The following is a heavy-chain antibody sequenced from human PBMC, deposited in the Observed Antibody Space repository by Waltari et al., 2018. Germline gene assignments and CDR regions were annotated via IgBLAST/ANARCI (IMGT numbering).Heavy chain of an antibody. J-gene: IGHJ5*02. V-gene: IGHV3-7*04. Sequence: FTFSRYWMSWVRQAPGKGLEWVANIRHDGDAKDYVDSVKGRFTISRDNAKNSLFLQMNSLKAEDTAVYYCARGGSYINSWGQGTRVTVSS. D-gene: IGHD3-16*01. CDR2: IRHDGDAK. CDR3: ARGGSYINS. CDR1: FTFSRYW.